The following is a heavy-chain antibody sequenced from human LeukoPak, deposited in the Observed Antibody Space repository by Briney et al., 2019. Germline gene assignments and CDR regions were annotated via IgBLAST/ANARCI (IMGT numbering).Heavy chain of an antibody. Sequence: ASVKVSCKVSGYTFTDYYMHWVQQAPGKGLEWMGLVDPEDGETIYAEKFQGRVTITADTSTDTAYKELSSLRSGDTAVYYCATEKVGATRDFDYWGQGTLVTVSS. V-gene: IGHV1-69-2*01. CDR2: VDPEDGET. J-gene: IGHJ4*02. CDR1: GYTFTDYY. CDR3: ATEKVGATRDFDY. D-gene: IGHD1-26*01.